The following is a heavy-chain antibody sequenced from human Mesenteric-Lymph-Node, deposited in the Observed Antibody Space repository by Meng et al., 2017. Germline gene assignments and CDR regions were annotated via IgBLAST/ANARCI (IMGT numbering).Heavy chain of an antibody. CDR1: GYTFTGYY. Sequence: ASVKVSCKASGYTFTGYYMHWVRQAPGQGLEWMGRINPNSGGTNYAQKFQVRVTMTRDTSISTAYMELSRLRSDDTAVYYCARDTVGGKCGGDCYYDYWGQGTLVTVSS. D-gene: IGHD2-21*02. J-gene: IGHJ4*02. CDR2: INPNSGGT. CDR3: ARDTVGGKCGGDCYYDY. V-gene: IGHV1-2*06.